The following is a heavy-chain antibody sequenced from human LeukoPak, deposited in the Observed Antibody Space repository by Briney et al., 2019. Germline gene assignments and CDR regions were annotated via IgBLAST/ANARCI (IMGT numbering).Heavy chain of an antibody. CDR3: ARDPRNIVVVPAAAGHYYYGMDV. J-gene: IGHJ6*02. CDR1: WITLSSYS. D-gene: IGHD2-2*01. Sequence: GGALRLSCAAPWITLSSYSMHWVRPAPGKGLGGGAVISYDGSNKYYADSVKGRFTISRDNSKNTLYLQMNSLRAEDTAVYYCARDPRNIVVVPAAAGHYYYGMDVWGQGTTVTVSS. V-gene: IGHV3-30-3*01. CDR2: ISYDGSNK.